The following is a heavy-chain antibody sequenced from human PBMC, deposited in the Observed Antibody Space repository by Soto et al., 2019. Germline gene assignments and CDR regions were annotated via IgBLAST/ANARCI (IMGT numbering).Heavy chain of an antibody. V-gene: IGHV1-18*04. CDR3: ARDKPQQIVGYNYYYGMDV. CDR2: ISGYNGDT. J-gene: IGHJ6*02. D-gene: IGHD6-6*01. Sequence: QLHLVQSGAEVKKPGASVKVSCTASGYTFTSFGVSWVRQVPGQGLEWMGWISGYNGDTDYAQNFQGRVTMTTDRCTSTAYMEVRSLRSDDTAVYYCARDKPQQIVGYNYYYGMDVWGQGTTVTVSS. CDR1: GYTFTSFG.